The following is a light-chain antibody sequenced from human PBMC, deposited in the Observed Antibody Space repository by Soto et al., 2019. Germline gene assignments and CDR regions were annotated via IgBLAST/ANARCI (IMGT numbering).Light chain of an antibody. CDR3: QQYGSSRT. Sequence: EVVMTQSPATLSVSPGERATLSCRASPSVSSNLAWYQQTPGQAPRLLIYGASTRATGIPARFSGSGSGTDFTLTISRLEPEDFAVYYCQQYGSSRTFGQGTKVDIK. CDR1: PSVSSN. CDR2: GAS. V-gene: IGKV3-15*01. J-gene: IGKJ1*01.